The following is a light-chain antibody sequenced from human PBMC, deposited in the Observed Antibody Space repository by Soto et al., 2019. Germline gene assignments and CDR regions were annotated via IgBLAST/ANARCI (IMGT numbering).Light chain of an antibody. CDR1: QSISSW. V-gene: IGKV1-5*01. J-gene: IGKJ1*01. Sequence: NPMTQSPSTLSAPVGDRVTITCRASQSISSWLAWYQQKPGKAPKLLIYDASTVESGVPTRFSGSGSGTEFTLTISSLHPDDFATYYCQQYIISSTFGQGTKVDIK. CDR3: QQYIISST. CDR2: DAS.